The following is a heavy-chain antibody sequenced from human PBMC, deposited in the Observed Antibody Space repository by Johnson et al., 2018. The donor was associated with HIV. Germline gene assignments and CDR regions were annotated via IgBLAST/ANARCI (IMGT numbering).Heavy chain of an antibody. CDR3: AKVCYSGSYLDVFDI. CDR1: GFTVSSNY. CDR2: IYSGGST. Sequence: VQLVESGGGLVQPGGSLRLSCAASGFTVSSNYMSWVRQAPGKGLEWVSVIYSGGSTYYADSVKGRFTISRDNSKNTLYLQMNSLRAEDTAVYYCAKVCYSGSYLDVFDIWGLGTMVTVSS. D-gene: IGHD1-26*01. V-gene: IGHV3-66*02. J-gene: IGHJ3*02.